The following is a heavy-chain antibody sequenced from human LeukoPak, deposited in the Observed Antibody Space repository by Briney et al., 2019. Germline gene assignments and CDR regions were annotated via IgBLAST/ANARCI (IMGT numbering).Heavy chain of an antibody. CDR2: IFGSGGSP. V-gene: IGHV3-23*01. CDR3: WETTVGYSSGQKPAWPVDY. D-gene: IGHD5-18*01. Sequence: GGSLRLSCEASGFTFGSHAMYWVRQAPGKGLEWVAGIFGSGGSPHYADPVKGRFTISRDNSRNTVYLQINSLRAEDTAVYYCWETTVGYSSGQKPAWPVDYWGQGTLVTVSS. J-gene: IGHJ4*02. CDR1: GFTFGSHA.